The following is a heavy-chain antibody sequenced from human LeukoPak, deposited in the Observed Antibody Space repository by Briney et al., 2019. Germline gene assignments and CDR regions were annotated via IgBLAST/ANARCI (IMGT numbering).Heavy chain of an antibody. D-gene: IGHD3-10*01. V-gene: IGHV1-69*13. Sequence: SVKVSCKASGGTFSIYAISWVRQAPGQGLEWMGGIIPIFGTANYAQKFQGRVTITADESTSTAYMELSSLRSEDTAVYYCARGDYGSGSYYFFYYYMDVWGKGTTVTISS. CDR1: GGTFSIYA. J-gene: IGHJ6*03. CDR3: ARGDYGSGSYYFFYYYMDV. CDR2: IIPIFGTA.